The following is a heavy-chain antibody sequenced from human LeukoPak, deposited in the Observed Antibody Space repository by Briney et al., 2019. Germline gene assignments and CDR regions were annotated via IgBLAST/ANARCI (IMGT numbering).Heavy chain of an antibody. D-gene: IGHD3-22*01. CDR3: ARLPKYYYDESVASASFDI. J-gene: IGHJ3*02. V-gene: IGHV5-10-1*01. CDR1: GYTFTNYW. Sequence: GESLRISCKASGYTFTNYWINWVRQMPGKGLEWMGRIDPSDSYTNYSPSFQGHVTISADNSITTASLQWSRLRASDTAIYYRARLPKYYYDESVASASFDIWGQGTMVTVSS. CDR2: IDPSDSYT.